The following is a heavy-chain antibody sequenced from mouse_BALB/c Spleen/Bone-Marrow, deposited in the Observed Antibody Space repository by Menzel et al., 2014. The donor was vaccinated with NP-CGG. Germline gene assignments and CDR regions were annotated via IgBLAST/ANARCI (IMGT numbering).Heavy chain of an antibody. J-gene: IGHJ2*01. V-gene: IGHV1S137*01. D-gene: IGHD1-1*01. Sequence: VKLMESGAELVRPGVSVKISCKGSGYTFTDYAMHWVKQSHAKSLEWIGIISSSYGDATYNQKFKGKATMTVDKSSNTAYMELARLTSEDFAIYYCARGLSYYYGTSYYFDYWGQGTTLTVSS. CDR3: ARGLSYYYGTSYYFDY. CDR1: GYTFTDYA. CDR2: ISSSYGDA.